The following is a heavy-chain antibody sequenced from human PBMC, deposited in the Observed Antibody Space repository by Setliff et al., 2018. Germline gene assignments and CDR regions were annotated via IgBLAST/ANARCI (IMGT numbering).Heavy chain of an antibody. Sequence: SETLSLTCSVSGGSISSSIYYWGWIRQPPGKGLEWIGSIYYSGSTYYSPSLKRRVTISVDTSKNQFSLKLSSVTAADTAVYYCARFGGSASVARFSPPIWGPGSLVTVSS. CDR1: GGSISSSIYY. V-gene: IGHV4-39*01. CDR2: IYYSGST. CDR3: ARFGGSASVARFSPPI. J-gene: IGHJ4*02. D-gene: IGHD3-10*01.